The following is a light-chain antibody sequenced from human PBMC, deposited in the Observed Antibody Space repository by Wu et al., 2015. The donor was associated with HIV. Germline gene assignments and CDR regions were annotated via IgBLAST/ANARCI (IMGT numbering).Light chain of an antibody. Sequence: DIQMTQSPSTLSASVGDRVTITCQASQSVSSWLAWYQQKPGKAPNLLIYKASTLPSGVPSRFSGSGSVTDFTLTISSLQPDDFATYYCQQYSDYSPYSFGQGTRLEIK. V-gene: IGKV1-5*03. CDR2: KAS. CDR1: QSVSSW. J-gene: IGKJ2*03. CDR3: QQYSDYSPYS.